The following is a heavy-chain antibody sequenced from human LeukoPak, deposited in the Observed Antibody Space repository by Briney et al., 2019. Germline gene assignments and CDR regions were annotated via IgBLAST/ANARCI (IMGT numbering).Heavy chain of an antibody. J-gene: IGHJ4*02. D-gene: IGHD3-22*01. CDR1: GFTFSSYW. CDR3: ARGITMIVVAPGY. CDR2: ISSSSSYI. Sequence: PGGSLRLSCAASGFTFSSYWMSWVRQAPGKGLEWVSSISSSSSYIYYADSVKGRFTISRDNAKNSLYLQMNSLRAEDTAVYYCARGITMIVVAPGYWGQGTLVTVSS. V-gene: IGHV3-21*01.